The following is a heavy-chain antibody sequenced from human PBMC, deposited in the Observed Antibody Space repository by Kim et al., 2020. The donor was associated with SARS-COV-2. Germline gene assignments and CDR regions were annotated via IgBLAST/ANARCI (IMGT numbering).Heavy chain of an antibody. Sequence: GTTDYAAPVKGRFTISRDDSKNTLYLQMNSLKTEDTAVYYCTTYRGATANWGQGTLVTVSS. J-gene: IGHJ4*02. V-gene: IGHV3-15*01. D-gene: IGHD3-10*01. CDR2: GTT. CDR3: TTYRGATAN.